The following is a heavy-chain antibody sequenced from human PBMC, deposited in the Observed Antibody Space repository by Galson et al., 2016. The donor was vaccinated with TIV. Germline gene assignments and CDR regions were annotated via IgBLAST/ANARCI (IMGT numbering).Heavy chain of an antibody. Sequence: SVKVSCKASGYTFTIYAMHWVRQAPGQRLEWMGWINAGNGNTKYSQKFQDRVTITRDSSANTAYMELSSLRSEDTAVYYCARPPYCGGDCYKYDQWGQGNLATVSS. CDR1: GYTFTIYA. CDR3: ARPPYCGGDCYKYDQ. J-gene: IGHJ4*02. D-gene: IGHD2-21*01. CDR2: INAGNGNT. V-gene: IGHV1-3*01.